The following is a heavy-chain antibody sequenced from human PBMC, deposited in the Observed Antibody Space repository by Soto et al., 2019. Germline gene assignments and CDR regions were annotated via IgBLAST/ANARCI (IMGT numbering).Heavy chain of an antibody. Sequence: PGGSLRLSCAASGFTFSSYAMHWVRQAPGKGLEWVAVISYDGSNKYYADSVKGRFTISRDNAKNSLYLQMNSLRAEDTAVYYCATLLFPYYYDSSGYKSAYYYGMDVWGQGTTVTVS. J-gene: IGHJ6*02. V-gene: IGHV3-30-3*01. CDR3: ATLLFPYYYDSSGYKSAYYYGMDV. CDR1: GFTFSSYA. CDR2: ISYDGSNK. D-gene: IGHD3-22*01.